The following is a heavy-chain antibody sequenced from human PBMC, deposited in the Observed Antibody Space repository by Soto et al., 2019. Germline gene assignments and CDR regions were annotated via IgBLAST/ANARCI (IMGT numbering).Heavy chain of an antibody. Sequence: ASVKVSCKASGYTFTGYYMHWVRQAPGQGLEWMGWINPNSGGTNYAQKFQGRVTMTRDTSISTAYMELRSLRSDDTAVYYCARDPFYTGSNLQVGYFDSWGQGTLVTVSS. CDR1: GYTFTGYY. J-gene: IGHJ4*02. CDR2: INPNSGGT. D-gene: IGHD1-26*01. CDR3: ARDPFYTGSNLQVGYFDS. V-gene: IGHV1-2*02.